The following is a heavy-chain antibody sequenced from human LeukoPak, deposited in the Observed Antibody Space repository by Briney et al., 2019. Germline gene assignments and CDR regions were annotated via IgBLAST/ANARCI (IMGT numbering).Heavy chain of an antibody. CDR2: ISYDGSNK. CDR1: GFTFSSYG. D-gene: IGHD3-16*01. J-gene: IGHJ4*02. CDR3: AKDRGGTQGFDY. Sequence: GGSLRLSRAASGFTFSSYGMHWVRQAPGKGLEWVAVISYDGSNKYYADSVKGRFTISRDNSKNTLYLQMNSLRAEDTAVYYCAKDRGGTQGFDYWGQGTLVTVSS. V-gene: IGHV3-30*18.